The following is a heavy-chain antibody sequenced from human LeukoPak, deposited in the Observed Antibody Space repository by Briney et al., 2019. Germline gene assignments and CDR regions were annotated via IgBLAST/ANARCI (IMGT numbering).Heavy chain of an antibody. CDR2: ISSDGGST. J-gene: IGHJ4*02. Sequence: GGSLRLSCAASGFTFSSYPMHWVRQAPGKGLEYVSAISSDGGSTYYANSVKDRFTISRDNSKNTLYLQMGSLRAEDMAVYYCARDKWVTWGQGTLVTVSS. CDR3: ARDKWVT. D-gene: IGHD5-18*01. CDR1: GFTFSSYP. V-gene: IGHV3-64*01.